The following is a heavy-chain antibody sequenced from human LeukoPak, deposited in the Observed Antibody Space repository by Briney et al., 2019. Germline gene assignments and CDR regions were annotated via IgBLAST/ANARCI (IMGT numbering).Heavy chain of an antibody. V-gene: IGHV4-39*07. CDR3: ARRNRRDAFDI. CDR2: IYYDGTT. D-gene: IGHD1-14*01. CDR1: GGSISTTSYY. Sequence: ASETLSLTCTASGGSISTTSYYWAWIRQPPGKGLEWIVSIYYDGTTYYSPSLKSRVTISVDTSKNQFSLKVSSVTAADTAVYYCARRNRRDAFDIWGQGTMVTVSS. J-gene: IGHJ3*02.